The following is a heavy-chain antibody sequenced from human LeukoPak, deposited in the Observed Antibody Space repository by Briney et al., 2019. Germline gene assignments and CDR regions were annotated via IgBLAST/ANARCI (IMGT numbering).Heavy chain of an antibody. Sequence: GASVKVSCTASGGTFSSYAISWVRQPPGQGLEWMGGIIPIFGTANYTQTVQGRVTITADKSTSTAYMELSSLRSEDTGVYNCARDKGVVAGVAGTSPPTNWFDPWGQGTLVTVSS. CDR3: ARDKGVVAGVAGTSPPTNWFDP. D-gene: IGHD6-19*01. V-gene: IGHV1-69*06. J-gene: IGHJ5*02. CDR2: IIPIFGTA. CDR1: GGTFSSYA.